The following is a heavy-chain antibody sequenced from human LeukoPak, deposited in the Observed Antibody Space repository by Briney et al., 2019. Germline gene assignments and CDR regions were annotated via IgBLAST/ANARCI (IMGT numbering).Heavy chain of an antibody. J-gene: IGHJ4*02. CDR3: ARDISWAYFDY. CDR1: GYTFTDYY. D-gene: IGHD2-15*01. V-gene: IGHV1-2*02. Sequence: GASVTVSCTASGYTFTDYYMHWVRQAPGQGLEWMGWINPNSGGTNYAQTFQGRVTMTRDTSISTAYMELSRLRSGDTAVYYCARDISWAYFDYWGQGTLVTVSS. CDR2: INPNSGGT.